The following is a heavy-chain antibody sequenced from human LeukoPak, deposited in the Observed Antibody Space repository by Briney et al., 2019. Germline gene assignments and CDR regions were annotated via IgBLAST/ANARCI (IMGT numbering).Heavy chain of an antibody. J-gene: IGHJ4*02. CDR3: ATDVNSNYDY. CDR2: ITSRSSSI. Sequence: PGGSLRLSCAASGFTFSNYNMNWVRQAPGKGLEWVSYITSRSSSIYYADSVKGRFTISRDNAQNSLYLQMNSLRAEDTAMYYCATDVNSNYDYWGQGTLVTVSS. V-gene: IGHV3-48*01. CDR1: GFTFSNYN. D-gene: IGHD4-11*01.